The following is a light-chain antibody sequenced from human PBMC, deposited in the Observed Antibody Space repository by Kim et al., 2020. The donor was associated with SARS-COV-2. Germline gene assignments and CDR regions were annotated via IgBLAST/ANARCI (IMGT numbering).Light chain of an antibody. Sequence: ATINCKSSQSVLYSSNNKNYLAWYQQKPGQPPKLLIYWASTRESVVPDRFSGSGSGTDFTLTISSLQAEDVAVYYCQQYYSTPITFGQGTRLEIK. CDR1: QSVLYSSNNKNY. J-gene: IGKJ5*01. CDR3: QQYYSTPIT. V-gene: IGKV4-1*01. CDR2: WAS.